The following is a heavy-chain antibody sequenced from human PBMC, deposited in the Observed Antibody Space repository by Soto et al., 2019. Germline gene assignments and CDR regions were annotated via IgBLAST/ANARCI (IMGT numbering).Heavy chain of an antibody. J-gene: IGHJ6*03. Sequence: EVQLVESGGGLVQPGGSLRLSCAASGFTFSSYNMNWVRQAPGKGLEWISDISLSSSTIFYADSVKGRFTTSRDNAKNSLYLQMNSLRAEHTAVYYCARDPRNYYYYMDVWGKGTTVTVSS. CDR3: ARDPRNYYYYMDV. CDR1: GFTFSSYN. CDR2: ISLSSSTI. V-gene: IGHV3-48*01.